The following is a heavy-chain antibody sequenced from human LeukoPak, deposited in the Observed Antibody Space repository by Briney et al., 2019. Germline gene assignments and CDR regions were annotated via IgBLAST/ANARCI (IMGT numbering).Heavy chain of an antibody. Sequence: GGSLRLSCAASGFSFSSYAMSWVRQAPGKGLEWVSAISGSGLNTYYADSVKGRFTISRDNSKNTLYLQINSLRAEDTAVYYCAKDLEGARGYFDYWGQGTLVTVAS. D-gene: IGHD3-16*01. V-gene: IGHV3-23*01. CDR3: AKDLEGARGYFDY. CDR1: GFSFSSYA. J-gene: IGHJ4*02. CDR2: ISGSGLNT.